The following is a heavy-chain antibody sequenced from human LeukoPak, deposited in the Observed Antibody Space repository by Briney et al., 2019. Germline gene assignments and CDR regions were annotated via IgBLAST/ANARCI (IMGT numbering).Heavy chain of an antibody. V-gene: IGHV3-23*01. CDR1: GFTFSSYA. CDR3: AKYPGRGYSYGSPFDY. Sequence: GRSLRLSCAASGFTFSSYAMSWVSQAPGKGMEWDSAISGSGGSTYYADSVKGRFTISRDNSKNTLYLQMNSLRAEDTAAYYCAKYPGRGYSYGSPFDYWGQGTLVTVSS. D-gene: IGHD5-18*01. J-gene: IGHJ4*02. CDR2: ISGSGGST.